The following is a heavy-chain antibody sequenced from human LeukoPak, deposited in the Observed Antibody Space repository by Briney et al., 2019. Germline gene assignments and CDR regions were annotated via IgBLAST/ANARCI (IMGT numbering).Heavy chain of an antibody. CDR2: IYYSGST. CDR1: GGSISSSRYY. J-gene: IGHJ4*02. V-gene: IGHV4-39*01. D-gene: IGHD3-16*01. CDR3: ARGGSRLTTAGDLDY. Sequence: SETLSLTCTVSGGSISSSRYYWGWIRQPPGKGLEWIGSIYYSGSTYYNPSLKSRVTIPVDTSRNQFSLKLSSVTAADTAVYYCARGGSRLTTAGDLDYWGQGTLVTVSS.